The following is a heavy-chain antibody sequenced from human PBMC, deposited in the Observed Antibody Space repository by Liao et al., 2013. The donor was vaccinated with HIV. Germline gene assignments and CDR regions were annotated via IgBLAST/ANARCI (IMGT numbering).Heavy chain of an antibody. V-gene: IGHV4-61*02. D-gene: IGHD3-10*01. CDR3: ARRVQYYGSGSYYSVFDY. Sequence: QVQLQESGPGLVKPSQTLSLTCTVSNGSITGGRYYWNWIRQPAGKGLEWIGRVYTNGRTNYNPSLKSRVSISIDTSKSQFSLNLTSMIAADTAVYYCARRVQYYGSGSYYSVFDYWGQGTLVTVSS. J-gene: IGHJ4*02. CDR2: VYTNGRT. CDR1: NGSITGGRYY.